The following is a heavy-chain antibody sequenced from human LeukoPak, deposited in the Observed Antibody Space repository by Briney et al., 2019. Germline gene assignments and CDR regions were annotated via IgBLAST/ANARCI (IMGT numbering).Heavy chain of an antibody. D-gene: IGHD3-10*01. J-gene: IGHJ3*02. V-gene: IGHV3-23*01. CDR3: EYGSGSYRALDAFDM. Sequence: GGSLRLSCAAPGFTFRIYAMTWVRQAPGTGLESVSGISGSGDNTYYADSVKGRFTISRDNSKNTLYLQMNSLRAEHTAVYYCEYGSGSYRALDAFDMWGQGTMVTVSS. CDR1: GFTFRIYA. CDR2: ISGSGDNT.